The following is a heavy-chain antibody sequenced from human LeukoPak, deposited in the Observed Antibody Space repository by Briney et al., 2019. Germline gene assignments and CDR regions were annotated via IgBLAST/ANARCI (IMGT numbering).Heavy chain of an antibody. CDR3: ASITMVRGAKNNWFDP. J-gene: IGHJ5*02. CDR1: GFTFSSYW. CDR2: INSDGSST. V-gene: IGHV3-74*01. D-gene: IGHD3-10*01. Sequence: GGSLRLSCAASGFTFSSYWMHWVRQAPGKGLVWVSRINSDGSSTSYADSVKGRFTISRDNAKNTLYLQMNSLRAEDTAVYYCASITMVRGAKNNWFDPRGQGTLVTVSS.